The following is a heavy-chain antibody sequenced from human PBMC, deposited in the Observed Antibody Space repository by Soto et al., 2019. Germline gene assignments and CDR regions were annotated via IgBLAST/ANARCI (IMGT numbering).Heavy chain of an antibody. CDR2: ISRSGTT. V-gene: IGHV4-34*01. Sequence: QVQLQQWGAGLLKPSETLSLSCAVYGGYFNDNYYTWFHQPPGKGLEWIGEISRSGTTKYIPSLKSRASISFDTSKTQVSLKVTSVTAADTAVYYCATSLWFGTQVELWGQGALVTVSS. J-gene: IGHJ5*02. D-gene: IGHD3-10*01. CDR1: GGYFNDNY. CDR3: ATSLWFGTQVEL.